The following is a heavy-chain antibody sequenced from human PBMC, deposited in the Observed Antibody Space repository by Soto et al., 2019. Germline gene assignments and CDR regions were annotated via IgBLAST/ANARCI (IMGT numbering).Heavy chain of an antibody. D-gene: IGHD6-6*01. CDR2: IYYSGST. Sequence: PSETLSLTCTVSGGSISSGDYYWSWIRQPPGKGLEWIGYIYYSGSTYYNPSLKSRVTISVDTSKNQFSLKLSSVTAADTAVYYCARDWGEEYYYGMDVWGQGTRVTVSS. V-gene: IGHV4-30-4*01. CDR1: GGSISSGDYY. CDR3: ARDWGEEYYYGMDV. J-gene: IGHJ6*02.